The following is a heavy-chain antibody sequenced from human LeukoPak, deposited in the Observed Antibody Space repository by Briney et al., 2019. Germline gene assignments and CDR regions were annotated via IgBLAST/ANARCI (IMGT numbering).Heavy chain of an antibody. V-gene: IGHV3-53*01. J-gene: IGHJ4*02. Sequence: GGSLRLSCAASGFTFSSYAMSWVRQAPGKGLEWVSVIYSGGSTYYADSVKGRFTISRDNSKNTLYLQMNSLRAEDTAVYYCARGVADPFYDSSGRLGYWGQGTLVTVSS. D-gene: IGHD3-22*01. CDR3: ARGVADPFYDSSGRLGY. CDR2: IYSGGST. CDR1: GFTFSSYA.